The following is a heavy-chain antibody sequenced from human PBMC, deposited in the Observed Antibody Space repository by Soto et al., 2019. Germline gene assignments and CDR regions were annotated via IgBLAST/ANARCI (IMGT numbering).Heavy chain of an antibody. D-gene: IGHD6-13*01. CDR2: INHSGST. CDR3: ARRIAAAGTLSNWFDP. CDR1: GGSFSGYY. Sequence: PSETLSLTCAVYGGSFSGYYWSWIRQPPGKELEWIGEINHSGSTNYNPSLKSRVTISVDTSKNQFSLKLSSVTAADTAVYYCARRIAAAGTLSNWFDPWGQGTLVTVSS. J-gene: IGHJ5*02. V-gene: IGHV4-34*01.